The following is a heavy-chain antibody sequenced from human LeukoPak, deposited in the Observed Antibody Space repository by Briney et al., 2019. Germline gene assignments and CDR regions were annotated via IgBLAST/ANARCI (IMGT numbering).Heavy chain of an antibody. CDR1: GFTFRSYA. CDR2: ISGSGGST. V-gene: IGHV3-23*01. D-gene: IGHD6-19*01. Sequence: GGSLRLSCAASGFTFRSYAMSWVRQAPGKGLEWVSAISGSGGSTYYADSVKGRFTISRDNSKNTLYLQMNSLRAEDTAVYYCAKDQGQQWLDYYFDYWGQGTLVTVSS. J-gene: IGHJ4*02. CDR3: AKDQGQQWLDYYFDY.